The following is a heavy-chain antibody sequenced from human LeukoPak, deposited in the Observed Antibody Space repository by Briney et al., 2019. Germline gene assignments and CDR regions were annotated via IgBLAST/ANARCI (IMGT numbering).Heavy chain of an antibody. Sequence: SETLSLTCTVSGGSISSSSYYWGWIRQPPGKGLEWIGSIYYSGSTYYNPSLKRRVTICVDTSNNQFSLKLSSVTAADTAVYYCARERITMVRGVIIMEAFDIWGQGTMVTVSS. V-gene: IGHV4-39*01. CDR3: ARERITMVRGVIIMEAFDI. CDR1: GGSISSSSYY. D-gene: IGHD3-10*01. CDR2: IYYSGST. J-gene: IGHJ3*02.